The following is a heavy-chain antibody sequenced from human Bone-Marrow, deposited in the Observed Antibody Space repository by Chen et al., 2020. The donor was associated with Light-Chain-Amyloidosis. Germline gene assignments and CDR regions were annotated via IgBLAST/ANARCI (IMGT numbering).Heavy chain of an antibody. CDR3: ARDTYYYDNIDYYSWFDP. J-gene: IGHJ5*02. Sequence: EVQLLESGGGLVRPGGSLRLSCAASGFSFNDYAMSWVRQAPGKGLEWVSDISDSGGNTTYADSVKGRFTISRDNSKNTLYLDMNSLRVDDTALYYCARDTYYYDNIDYYSWFDPWGQGTLVTVSS. V-gene: IGHV3-23*01. CDR2: ISDSGGNT. D-gene: IGHD3-22*01. CDR1: GFSFNDYA.